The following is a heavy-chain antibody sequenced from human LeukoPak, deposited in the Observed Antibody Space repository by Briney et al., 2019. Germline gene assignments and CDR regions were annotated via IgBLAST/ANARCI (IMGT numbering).Heavy chain of an antibody. D-gene: IGHD5-12*01. CDR2: IDPSDSYT. CDR3: ARHEGGYAASDY. V-gene: IGHV5-10-1*01. Sequence: GEYLKISCKGSGYRFTRYWISWVRQMPGKGLEWMGKIDPSDSYTNYSPSFQGHVTISSDKSISTAYLQWSTLKASDTAMYYCARHEGGYAASDYWGQGTLVTVSS. CDR1: GYRFTRYW. J-gene: IGHJ4*02.